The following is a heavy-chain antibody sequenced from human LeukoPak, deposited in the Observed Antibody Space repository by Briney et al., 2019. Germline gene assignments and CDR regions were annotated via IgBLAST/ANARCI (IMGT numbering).Heavy chain of an antibody. Sequence: GGSLRLSCAASGFTFSSYGMHWVRQAPGKGLEWVAVISYDGSNKYYADSVKGRFTISRDNSKNTLYLQMNSLRAEDTAVYYCAACGKQPNRPCGMDVWGQGTTVTVSS. J-gene: IGHJ6*02. V-gene: IGHV3-30*03. CDR3: AACGKQPNRPCGMDV. D-gene: IGHD6-13*01. CDR2: ISYDGSNK. CDR1: GFTFSSYG.